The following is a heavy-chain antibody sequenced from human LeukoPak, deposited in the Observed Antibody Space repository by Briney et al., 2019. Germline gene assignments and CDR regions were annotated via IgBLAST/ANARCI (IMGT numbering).Heavy chain of an antibody. V-gene: IGHV3-30*02. Sequence: GGSLRLSCAASGFTFSSYAMSWVRQAPGKGLEWVAFMRYDGSNKYYADSVKGRFTISRDNSKNTLYLQMNSLRAEDTAVYYCAKDLGELIPFDIWGQGTMVTVSS. CDR1: GFTFSSYA. CDR2: MRYDGSNK. D-gene: IGHD3-10*01. J-gene: IGHJ3*02. CDR3: AKDLGELIPFDI.